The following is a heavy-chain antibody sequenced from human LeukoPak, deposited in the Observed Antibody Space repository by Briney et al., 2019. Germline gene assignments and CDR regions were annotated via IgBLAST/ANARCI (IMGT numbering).Heavy chain of an antibody. CDR3: ARISLSGTGKYYFDY. CDR1: GGTFSSYA. CDR2: IIPIFGTA. V-gene: IGHV1-69*13. D-gene: IGHD7-27*01. J-gene: IGHJ4*02. Sequence: SVKVSCKASGGTFSSYAISWVRQAPGQGLEWMGGIIPIFGTANYAQKFQGRVTITADESTSTAYMELSSLRSEDTAVYYCARISLSGTGKYYFDYWGQGTLVTVSS.